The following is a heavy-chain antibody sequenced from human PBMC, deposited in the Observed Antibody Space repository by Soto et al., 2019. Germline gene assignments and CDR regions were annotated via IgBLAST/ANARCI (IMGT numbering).Heavy chain of an antibody. J-gene: IGHJ6*02. CDR3: ANQDSSGYYFYGMYV. D-gene: IGHD3-22*01. V-gene: IGHV1-24*01. CDR1: GYTLTELS. Sequence: ASVKVSCKVSGYTLTELSMHWVRQAPGKGLEWMGSFDPEDGETIYAQKFQGRVTMTEDTSTDTAYMELSSLRSEDTAVYYCANQDSSGYYFYGMYVWGQGTTVTVSS. CDR2: FDPEDGET.